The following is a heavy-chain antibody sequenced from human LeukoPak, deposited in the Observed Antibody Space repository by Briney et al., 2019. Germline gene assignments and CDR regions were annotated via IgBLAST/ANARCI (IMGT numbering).Heavy chain of an antibody. V-gene: IGHV4-38-2*01. J-gene: IGHJ3*02. Sequence: ASETLSLTCAVSGYSISSGYYWGWIRQPPGKGLEWIGSIYHSGSTYYNPSLKSRVTISVDTSKNQFSLKLSSVTAADTAVYYCASWTGTTDAFDIWGQGTMVTVSS. CDR1: GYSISSGYY. CDR2: IYHSGST. D-gene: IGHD1-7*01. CDR3: ASWTGTTDAFDI.